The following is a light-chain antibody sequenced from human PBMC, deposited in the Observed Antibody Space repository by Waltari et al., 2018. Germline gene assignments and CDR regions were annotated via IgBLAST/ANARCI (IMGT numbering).Light chain of an antibody. CDR1: GSNIGAGHD. J-gene: IGLJ3*02. CDR3: QSYDTTLSVV. V-gene: IGLV1-40*01. Sequence: QSVLTQPPSVSGAPGQRVTLSCTGRGSNIGAGHDVHWYQQLPRAAPKLLIYGSTSRPLGVPDRFFGSTSGTSAFLAITGLQAEDEADYYCQSYDTTLSVVFGGGTKLTVL. CDR2: GST.